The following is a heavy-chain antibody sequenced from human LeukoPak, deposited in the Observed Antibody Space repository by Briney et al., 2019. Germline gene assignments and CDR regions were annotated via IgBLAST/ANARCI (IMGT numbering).Heavy chain of an antibody. CDR3: ARESERGYSSGYALDY. D-gene: IGHD5-18*01. CDR1: GYTFTSYY. Sequence: GASVKVSCKGSGYTFTSYYMHWVRQAPGKGLEWRGVINPSGGSTSYAQKFQGRVTMTRDPSTSTVYMELSSLRSEHTAVYYCARESERGYSSGYALDYWGQGTLVTVSS. J-gene: IGHJ4*02. CDR2: INPSGGST. V-gene: IGHV1-46*01.